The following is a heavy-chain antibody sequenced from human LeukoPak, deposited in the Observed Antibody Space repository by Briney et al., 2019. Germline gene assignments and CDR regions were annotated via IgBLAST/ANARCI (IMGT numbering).Heavy chain of an antibody. D-gene: IGHD2-2*02. CDR1: GYTFTSYD. J-gene: IGHJ6*03. CDR2: MNPNSGNT. CDR3: ARGYCSSTSCYTKYYYYYYMDV. V-gene: IGHV1-8*03. Sequence: VASVKVSCKASGYTFTSYDINWVRQATGQGLEWMGWMNPNSGNTGYAQKFQGRVTITRNTSISTAYMELSSLRSEDTAVYYCARGYCSSTSCYTKYYYYYYMDVWGKGTTVTVSS.